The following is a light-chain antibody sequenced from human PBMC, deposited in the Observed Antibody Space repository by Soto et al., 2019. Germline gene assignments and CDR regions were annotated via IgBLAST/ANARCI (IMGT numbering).Light chain of an antibody. CDR3: QQYGNSPRT. CDR2: GAS. J-gene: IGKJ1*01. CDR1: QRVNSNF. V-gene: IGKV3-20*01. Sequence: EIVLTQSPGTLSLSPGERATLSCRASQRVNSNFLAWYQQKPGQAPSLLISGASNRATGIPDRFSGSGSGIDFTLPISCLEPEDFAVYYCQQYGNSPRTFGEGTKVEL.